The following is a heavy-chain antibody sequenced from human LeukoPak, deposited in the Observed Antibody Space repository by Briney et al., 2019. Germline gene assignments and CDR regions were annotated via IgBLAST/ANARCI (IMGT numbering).Heavy chain of an antibody. CDR2: IYTSGST. V-gene: IGHV4-4*07. J-gene: IGHJ5*02. Sequence: SETLSLTCTVSGGSISSYYWSWIRQPAGKGLEWIGRIYTSGSTNYNPSLKSRVTMSVDTSKNQFSLKLSSVTAADTAVYYCARQRGYSSSWYPSNWFDPWGQGTLVTVSS. D-gene: IGHD6-13*01. CDR3: ARQRGYSSSWYPSNWFDP. CDR1: GGSISSYY.